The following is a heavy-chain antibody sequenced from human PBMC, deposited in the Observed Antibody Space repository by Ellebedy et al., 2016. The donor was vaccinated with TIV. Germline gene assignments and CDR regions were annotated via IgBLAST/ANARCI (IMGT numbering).Heavy chain of an antibody. Sequence: ASVKVSCXASGYTFTSYGISWVRQAPGQGLEWMGIINPSGGSTSYAQKFQGRVTMTRDTSTSTVYMELSSLRSEDTAVYYCARLGLVHGDPLDYWGQGTLVTVSS. CDR2: INPSGGST. J-gene: IGHJ4*02. V-gene: IGHV1-46*01. CDR1: GYTFTSYG. D-gene: IGHD4-17*01. CDR3: ARLGLVHGDPLDY.